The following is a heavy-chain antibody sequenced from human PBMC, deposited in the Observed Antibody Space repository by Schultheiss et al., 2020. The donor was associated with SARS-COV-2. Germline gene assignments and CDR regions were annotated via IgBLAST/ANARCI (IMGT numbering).Heavy chain of an antibody. V-gene: IGHV4-59*01. D-gene: IGHD2-21*02. CDR1: GGSISSYY. J-gene: IGHJ2*01. Sequence: TLSLTCTVSGGSISSYYWSWIRQPPGKGLEWIGYIYYSGSTNYNPSLKSRVTISVDTSKNQFSLKLSSVTAADTAVYYCARGNVVVTHWYFDLWGRGTLVTVSS. CDR2: IYYSGST. CDR3: ARGNVVVTHWYFDL.